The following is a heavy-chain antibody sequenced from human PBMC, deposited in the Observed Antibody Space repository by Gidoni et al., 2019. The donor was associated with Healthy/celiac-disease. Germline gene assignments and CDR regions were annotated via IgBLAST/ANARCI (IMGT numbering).Heavy chain of an antibody. Sequence: QVQLVPSGAEVKKPGSSVKFSCQASVGTFSSYAISWVRQAPGQGLEWMGGIIPIFGTANYAQKFQGRVTITADESTSTAYMELSSLRSEDTAVYYCASNWPLRSKYWLDPGGQGTLVTVSS. CDR3: ASNWPLRSKYWLDP. V-gene: IGHV1-69*01. D-gene: IGHD3-10*01. CDR1: VGTFSSYA. CDR2: IIPIFGTA. J-gene: IGHJ5*02.